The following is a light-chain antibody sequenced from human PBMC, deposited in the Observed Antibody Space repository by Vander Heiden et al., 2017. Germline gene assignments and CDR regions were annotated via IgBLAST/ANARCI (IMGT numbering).Light chain of an antibody. Sequence: DIVLTQSPGTLSLSPGERATLSCRASQSVSSSYVAWYQQKPGQAPRLLIYGASSRATGIPDRFSGSGSGTDFTRTISRLEPEDFAVYYCQQYGSAPRTFGQGTKVEIK. CDR3: QQYGSAPRT. V-gene: IGKV3-20*01. J-gene: IGKJ1*01. CDR2: GAS. CDR1: QSVSSSY.